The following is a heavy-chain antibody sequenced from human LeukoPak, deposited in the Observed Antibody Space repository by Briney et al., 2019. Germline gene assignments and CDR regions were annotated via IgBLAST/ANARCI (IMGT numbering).Heavy chain of an antibody. D-gene: IGHD2-2*01. CDR3: ARFRRCSSTSCYFNWFDP. CDR1: GYSFTSYW. Sequence: GESLKISCKGSGYSFTSYWIGWVRQMPGKGLEWMGISYPGDSDTRYSPSFQGQVTISADKSISTAYLQWSSLKASNTAMYYCARFRRCSSTSCYFNWFDPWGQGTLVTVSS. J-gene: IGHJ5*02. CDR2: SYPGDSDT. V-gene: IGHV5-51*01.